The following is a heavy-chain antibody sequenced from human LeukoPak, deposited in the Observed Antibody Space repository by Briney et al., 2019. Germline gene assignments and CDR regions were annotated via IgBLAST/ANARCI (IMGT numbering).Heavy chain of an antibody. V-gene: IGHV1-18*01. CDR3: ARGDGYGDYWGLY. D-gene: IGHD4-17*01. CDR1: GYTFTKYG. CDR2: ISTYNGNT. J-gene: IGHJ4*02. Sequence: GASVKVSCKASGYTFTKYGITWVRQAPGQGLEWMGWISTYNGNTNYAQKLQGRVTMTTDTSTSTAYMELRSLISDDAAVYYCARGDGYGDYWGLYWGQGTLVTVSS.